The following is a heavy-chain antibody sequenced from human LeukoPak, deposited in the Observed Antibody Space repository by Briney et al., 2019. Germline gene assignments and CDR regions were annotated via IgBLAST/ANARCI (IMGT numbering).Heavy chain of an antibody. Sequence: PGGSLRLSCAASGFTFSSYWMHWARQAPGKGLVWVSRINTDGSSTSYADSVKGRFTISRDNAKNTLYLQMNRLRAEDTAVYYCATDRLLGRSYYYYMDVWGKGTTVTVSS. CDR2: INTDGSST. CDR3: ATDRLLGRSYYYYMDV. CDR1: GFTFSSYW. J-gene: IGHJ6*03. V-gene: IGHV3-74*01. D-gene: IGHD2-21*01.